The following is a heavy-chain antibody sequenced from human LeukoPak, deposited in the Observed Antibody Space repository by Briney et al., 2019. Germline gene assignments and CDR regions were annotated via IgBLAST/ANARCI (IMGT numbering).Heavy chain of an antibody. CDR2: INAGNGNT. CDR1: GYTFTSYA. D-gene: IGHD3-22*01. CDR3: ARAGLSSAHTWFDP. V-gene: IGHV1-3*01. J-gene: IGHJ5*02. Sequence: ASVKVSCKASGYTFTSYAMHWVRQAPGQRLEWMGWINAGNGNTKYSQKFQGRVTITRDTSASTAYMELSSLRSEDTAVYYCARAGLSSAHTWFDPWGQGTLVTVSS.